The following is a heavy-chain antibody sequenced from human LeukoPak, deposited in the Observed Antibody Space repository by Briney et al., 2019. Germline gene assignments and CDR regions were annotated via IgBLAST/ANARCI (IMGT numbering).Heavy chain of an antibody. CDR1: GFTFSTYA. Sequence: PGGSLRLSCAASGFTFSTYAMSWVRQAPGKGLEWVSGISTTGGSTNYADSVKGRFTISRDNSKNTLYLQMNRLRAEDTAVYYCAKDRQVWRGYYFPSDSWGQGTLVTVSS. CDR2: ISTTGGST. J-gene: IGHJ4*02. CDR3: AKDRQVWRGYYFPSDS. V-gene: IGHV3-23*01. D-gene: IGHD3-3*01.